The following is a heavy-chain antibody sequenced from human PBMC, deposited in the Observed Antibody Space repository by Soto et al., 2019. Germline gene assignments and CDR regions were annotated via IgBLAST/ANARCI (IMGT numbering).Heavy chain of an antibody. CDR1: GGTFSSYA. CDR2: IIPIFGTA. CDR3: AXXIVTGDYGXXGYXXYGMDV. Sequence: QVQLVQSGAEVKKPGSSVKVSCKASGGTFSSYAISWVRQAPGQGLEWMGGIIPIFGTANYAQKFQGRVTITADESTSTAYMELSSLRSEDTAXYYCAXXIVTGDYGXXGYXXYGMDVWGQGTTVTVSS. D-gene: IGHD4-17*01. V-gene: IGHV1-69*12. J-gene: IGHJ6*02.